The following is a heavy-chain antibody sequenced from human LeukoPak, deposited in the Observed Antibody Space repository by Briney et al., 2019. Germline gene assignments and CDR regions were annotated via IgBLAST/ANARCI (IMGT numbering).Heavy chain of an antibody. V-gene: IGHV1-8*01. CDR3: ARGERSGSLVDR. D-gene: IGHD3-3*01. CDR2: MNPNSGNT. J-gene: IGHJ5*02. Sequence: ASVTVSCKASGYTFTSYDINWVRQAPAQGLEWMGWMNPNSGNTDYARKFQGRVPMTRNTAITTAYMELSSLRSEDTAVYYCARGERSGSLVDRWGEGTLVTVSS. CDR1: GYTFTSYD.